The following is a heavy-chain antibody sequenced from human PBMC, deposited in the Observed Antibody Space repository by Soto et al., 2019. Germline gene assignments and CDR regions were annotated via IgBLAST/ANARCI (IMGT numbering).Heavy chain of an antibody. V-gene: IGHV4-59*01. CDR2: IYYSGST. D-gene: IGHD1-7*01. J-gene: IGHJ6*02. Sequence: SETLSLTCTVSGGSISSYYWSWIRQPPGKGLEWIGYIYYSGSTNYNPSLKSRVTISVDTSKNQFSLKLSSVTAADTAVYYCARDLGTGTTWIGYYGMDVWGQGTTVTVSS. CDR3: ARDLGTGTTWIGYYGMDV. CDR1: GGSISSYY.